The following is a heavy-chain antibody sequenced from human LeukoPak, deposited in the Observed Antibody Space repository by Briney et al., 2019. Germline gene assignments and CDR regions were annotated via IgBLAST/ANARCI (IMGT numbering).Heavy chain of an antibody. V-gene: IGHV4-34*12. CDR1: GGSFSGYY. CDR3: AKSNGYGLIDI. D-gene: IGHD3-22*01. J-gene: IGHJ3*02. CDR2: IFYSGST. Sequence: SETLSLTCAVYGGSFSGYYWGWVRQPPGKSLEWIGNIFYSGSTYYSPSLKSRVTISLDTSRNQFSLKLNSVTAADTAVYYCAKSNGYGLIDIWGQGTMVTVSS.